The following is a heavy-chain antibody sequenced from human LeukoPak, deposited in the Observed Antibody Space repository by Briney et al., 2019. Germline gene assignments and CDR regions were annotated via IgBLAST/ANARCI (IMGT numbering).Heavy chain of an antibody. CDR1: NVSISSGSHY. Sequence: PSETLSLTCTVSNVSISSGSHYWNWIRQPAGKGLEWIGRIYAGGRSNYNPSLRSRVTISVDTSKNQFSLRLSSVTATDTGVYYCASDHSGWLGLGFWGQGTQVSVSS. V-gene: IGHV4-61*02. J-gene: IGHJ4*02. D-gene: IGHD6-19*01. CDR3: ASDHSGWLGLGF. CDR2: IYAGGRS.